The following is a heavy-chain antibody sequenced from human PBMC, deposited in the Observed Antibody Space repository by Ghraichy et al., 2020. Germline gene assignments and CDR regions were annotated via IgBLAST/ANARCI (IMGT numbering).Heavy chain of an antibody. Sequence: GGSLRLSCAASGFTFSSYAMHWVRQAPGKGLEWVAVISYDGSNKYYADSVKGRFTISRDNSKNTLYLQMNSLRAEDTAVYYCARGGANGDYDLVYWGQGTLVTVSS. CDR3: ARGGANGDYDLVY. D-gene: IGHD4-17*01. J-gene: IGHJ4*02. CDR1: GFTFSSYA. V-gene: IGHV3-30-3*01. CDR2: ISYDGSNK.